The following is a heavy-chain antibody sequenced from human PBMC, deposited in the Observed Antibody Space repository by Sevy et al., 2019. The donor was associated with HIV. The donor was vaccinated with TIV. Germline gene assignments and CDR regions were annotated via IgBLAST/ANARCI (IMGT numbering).Heavy chain of an antibody. CDR3: ARGELWLQGGYYFDY. V-gene: IGHV3-7*03. CDR2: IKQDGSEK. CDR1: GFTFSSYW. J-gene: IGHJ4*02. Sequence: GGSLRLSCAASGFTFSSYWMSWVRQTPGKGLEWVANIKQDGSEKYYVDSVKGRFTISRDNAKNSLYLQMNSLRAEDTAVYYCARGELWLQGGYYFDYWGQGTLVTVSS. D-gene: IGHD5-18*01.